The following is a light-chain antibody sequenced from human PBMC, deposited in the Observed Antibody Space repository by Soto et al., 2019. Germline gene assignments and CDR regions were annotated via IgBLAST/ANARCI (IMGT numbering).Light chain of an antibody. V-gene: IGKV3-20*01. J-gene: IGKJ3*01. CDR2: GVS. CDR3: QQYDRSPIT. Sequence: EIVLTQSPGTLSLSPGERATLYCRASQSISSNRFAWFQEKPGQAPSLLIYGVSSRATGTPDRFSGSGSGTDFTLTISRLEPEDFGVYYCQQYDRSPITFGPGTKVDIK. CDR1: QSISSNR.